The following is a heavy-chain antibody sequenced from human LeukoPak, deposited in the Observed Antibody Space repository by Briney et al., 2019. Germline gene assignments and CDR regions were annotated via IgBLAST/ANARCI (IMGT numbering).Heavy chain of an antibody. Sequence: GRSLRLSCAASGFTFSSYAMHWVRQAPGKGLEWVAVISYDGSNKYYADSVKGRFTISRDNSKNTLYLQMNSLRAEDTAVYYCANVPGVAAAGTYNWFDPWGQGTLVTVSS. J-gene: IGHJ5*02. CDR1: GFTFSSYA. CDR2: ISYDGSNK. V-gene: IGHV3-30-3*01. D-gene: IGHD6-13*01. CDR3: ANVPGVAAAGTYNWFDP.